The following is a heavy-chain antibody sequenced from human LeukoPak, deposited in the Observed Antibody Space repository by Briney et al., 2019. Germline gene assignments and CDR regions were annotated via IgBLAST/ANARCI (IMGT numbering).Heavy chain of an antibody. CDR2: ISAYNGNT. CDR1: GYTFTSYG. Sequence: ASVKVSCKASGYTFTSYGISWVRQATGQRLEWMGWISAYNGNTNYAQKLQGRVTMTTDTSTSTAYMELRSLRSDDTAVYYCARDDSSGWTVYGMDVWGQGTTVTVSS. CDR3: ARDDSSGWTVYGMDV. V-gene: IGHV1-18*01. D-gene: IGHD6-19*01. J-gene: IGHJ6*02.